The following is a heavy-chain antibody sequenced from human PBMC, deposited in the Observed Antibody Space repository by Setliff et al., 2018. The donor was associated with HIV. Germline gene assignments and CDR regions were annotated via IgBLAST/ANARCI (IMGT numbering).Heavy chain of an antibody. CDR2: IIPISGTA. D-gene: IGHD2-2*01. CDR1: GYTFTSYG. CDR3: ARDFGGYCSSMSCPGLFDP. V-gene: IGHV1-69*05. Sequence: GASVKVSCKASGYTFTSYGISWVRQAPGQGLEWMGWIIPISGTANYAQKFQGRVTITTDESTSTAYMELSGLRSEDTAVYYCARDFGGYCSSMSCPGLFDPWGQGTRVTVSS. J-gene: IGHJ5*02.